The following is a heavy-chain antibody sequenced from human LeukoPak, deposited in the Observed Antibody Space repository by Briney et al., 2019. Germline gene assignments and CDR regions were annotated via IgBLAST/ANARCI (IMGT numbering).Heavy chain of an antibody. CDR1: GYTFTSYA. D-gene: IGHD3-10*01. J-gene: IGHJ3*02. CDR2: INAGNGNT. V-gene: IGHV1-3*01. CDR3: ARGGRGVLLWFGELLHHDAFDI. Sequence: ASVKVSCKASGYTFTSYAMHWVRQAPGQRLEWMGWINAGNGNTKYSQKFQGRVTITRDTSASTAYMELSSLRSEDTAVYYCARGGRGVLLWFGELLHHDAFDIWGQGTMVTVSS.